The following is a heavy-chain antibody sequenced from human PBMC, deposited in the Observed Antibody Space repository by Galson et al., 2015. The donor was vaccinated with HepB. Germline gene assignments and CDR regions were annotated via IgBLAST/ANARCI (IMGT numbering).Heavy chain of an antibody. Sequence: SLRLSCAASGFALSTSWMTWVRQAPGKGLEWVAHIKEDGSLKNYVDSVKGRFTISRDNAKNSLYLEINSLRAEDTAVYYCARDTGFFRFDYWGQGTLVTVSS. D-gene: IGHD3-3*01. J-gene: IGHJ4*02. CDR2: IKEDGSLK. CDR3: ARDTGFFRFDY. V-gene: IGHV3-7*03. CDR1: GFALSTSW.